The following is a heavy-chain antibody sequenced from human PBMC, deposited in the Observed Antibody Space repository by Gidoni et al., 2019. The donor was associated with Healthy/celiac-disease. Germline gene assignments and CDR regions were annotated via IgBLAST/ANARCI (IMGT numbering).Heavy chain of an antibody. Sequence: QVQLQESGPGLVKPSETLSLTCTVSGGSISSYYWSWIRQPPGKGLEWIGYIYYSGSTNYNPSLKSRVTISVDTSKNQFSLKLSSVTAADTAVYYCARGATTVKFDYWGQGTLVTVSS. V-gene: IGHV4-59*01. J-gene: IGHJ4*02. CDR3: ARGATTVKFDY. D-gene: IGHD4-17*01. CDR2: IYYSGST. CDR1: GGSISSYY.